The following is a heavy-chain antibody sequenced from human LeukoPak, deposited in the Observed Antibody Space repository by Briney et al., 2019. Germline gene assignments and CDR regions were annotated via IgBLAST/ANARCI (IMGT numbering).Heavy chain of an antibody. Sequence: SEALSLTCTVSGGSISRNNDYWAWIRQPPGKGLEWIGSMQYSVSTHYNPSPKSRVTISVDTSKKQFSLKVSSVTAADTAVYYCARQAEYIYEPRWFDPWGQGALVTVSS. D-gene: IGHD5-18*01. J-gene: IGHJ5*02. V-gene: IGHV4-39*01. CDR1: GGSISRNNDY. CDR2: MQYSVST. CDR3: ARQAEYIYEPRWFDP.